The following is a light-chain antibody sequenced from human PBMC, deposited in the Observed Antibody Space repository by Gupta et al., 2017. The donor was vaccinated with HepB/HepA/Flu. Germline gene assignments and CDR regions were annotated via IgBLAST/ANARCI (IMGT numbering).Light chain of an antibody. CDR3: MQALQTPWT. Sequence: DIVMTESPLSLPVTPGEPASISCRSSQSRRHRNGYKYLDWYLQKPGQSPQLLIYLGSTRASGVPDRFSGSGSGTDFTLKISRVEAEDVGVYYCMQALQTPWTFGQGTKVEIK. CDR2: LGS. J-gene: IGKJ1*01. V-gene: IGKV2-28*01. CDR1: QSRRHRNGYKY.